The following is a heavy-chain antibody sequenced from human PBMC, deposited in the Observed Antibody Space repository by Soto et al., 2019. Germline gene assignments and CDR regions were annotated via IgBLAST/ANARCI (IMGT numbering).Heavy chain of an antibody. J-gene: IGHJ6*02. CDR1: GGPMNNYY. V-gene: IGHV4-59*08. CDR2: MGYNGFT. D-gene: IGHD3-10*01. Sequence: QVQLQESGPGLVKPSETLSLTCTISGGPMNNYYCSWFRQPRGQGLEWIGYMGYNGFTRYNPSLRSRVAISLDTAKNQFSLTLSSVTAADTALYYCGRQGFGELHGLVDVWGQGITVTVSS. CDR3: GRQGFGELHGLVDV.